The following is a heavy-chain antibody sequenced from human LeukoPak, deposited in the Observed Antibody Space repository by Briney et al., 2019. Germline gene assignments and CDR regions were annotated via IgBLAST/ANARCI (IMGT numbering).Heavy chain of an antibody. CDR1: GGSISSHC. V-gene: IGHV4-4*07. J-gene: IGHJ6*03. Sequence: TSETLSLTCTVSGGSISSHCWSWIRQPAGKGLEWIGRIYTSGSTNYNPSLKSRVTMSVDTSKNQFSLKLSSVTAADTAVYYCASSGYSSRGGYYYYYYMDVWGRGTTVTVSS. CDR2: IYTSGST. D-gene: IGHD6-13*01. CDR3: ASSGYSSRGGYYYYYYMDV.